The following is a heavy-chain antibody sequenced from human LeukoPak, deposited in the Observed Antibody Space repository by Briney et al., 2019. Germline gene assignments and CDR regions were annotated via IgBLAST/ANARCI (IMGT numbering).Heavy chain of an antibody. Sequence: PGGSLRLSCAASGFTFSNYYMSWVRQAPGKGLEWVASIKQDGSEKYYVDSVKGRFTISRDNAKNSLYLQVNSLRAEDTAVYYCARAVSGWCFDYWGQGTLVTVSS. J-gene: IGHJ4*02. CDR3: ARAVSGWCFDY. D-gene: IGHD6-19*01. CDR2: IKQDGSEK. CDR1: GFTFSNYY. V-gene: IGHV3-7*01.